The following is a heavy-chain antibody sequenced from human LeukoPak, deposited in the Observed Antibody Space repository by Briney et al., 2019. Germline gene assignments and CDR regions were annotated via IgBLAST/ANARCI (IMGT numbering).Heavy chain of an antibody. D-gene: IGHD6-13*01. J-gene: IGHJ4*02. CDR1: EFTFSSYA. CDR2: ISGSGGTT. V-gene: IGHV3-23*01. CDR3: AKEFSSSWYYYFDY. Sequence: GGSLRLSCAASEFTFSSYAMSWVRQAPGKGLEWVSAISGSGGTTYYTDSVKGRFTISRDNSKNTLYLQMNSLRPEDTAVYYCAKEFSSSWYYYFDYWGQGTLVTVSS.